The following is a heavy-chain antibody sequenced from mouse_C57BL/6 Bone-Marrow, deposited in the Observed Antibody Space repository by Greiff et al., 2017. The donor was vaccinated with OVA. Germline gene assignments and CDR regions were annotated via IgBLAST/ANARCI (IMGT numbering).Heavy chain of an antibody. D-gene: IGHD1-1*01. CDR3: ARDYYYGSSYYYYAMDY. CDR2: INPSNGGT. CDR1: GYTFTSYW. Sequence: QVQLQQSGTELVKPGASVKLSCKASGYTFTSYWMHWVKQRPGQGLAWIGNINPSNGGTNYNEKFKSKATLTVDKSSSTAYMQLSSLTSEDSAVYYCARDYYYGSSYYYYAMDYWGQGTSVTVSS. J-gene: IGHJ4*01. V-gene: IGHV1-53*01.